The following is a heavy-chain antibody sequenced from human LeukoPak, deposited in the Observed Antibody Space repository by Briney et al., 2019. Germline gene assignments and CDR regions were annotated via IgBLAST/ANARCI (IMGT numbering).Heavy chain of an antibody. D-gene: IGHD3-3*01. CDR3: ARIWVGSRDFWSGYPNTYYYYYYMDV. CDR2: ISAYNGNT. CDR1: GYTFTSYG. V-gene: IGHV1-18*01. J-gene: IGHJ6*03. Sequence: ASVKVSCKASGYTFTSYGISWVRQAPGQGLEWMGWISAYNGNTNYAQKLQGRVTMTTDTSTSTAYMELRSLRSDDTAVYYCARIWVGSRDFWSGYPNTYYYYYYMDVWGKGTTVTVSS.